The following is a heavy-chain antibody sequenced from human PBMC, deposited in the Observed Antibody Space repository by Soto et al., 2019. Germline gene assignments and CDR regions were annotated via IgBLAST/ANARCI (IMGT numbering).Heavy chain of an antibody. CDR3: ANSRTTSHGGFDI. CDR1: GYTFSSWD. D-gene: IGHD1-1*01. CDR2: VDPHIDNR. J-gene: IGHJ3*02. Sequence: QLQLEQSGAEVKKPGASVKVSCKASGYTFSSWDINWGRQATGHGLEWTGWVDPHIDNRGHAQNFQGRGTVTRDSSISTVDLELSSLRSEDAAVYYCANSRTTSHGGFDIWGQGTRATGSS. V-gene: IGHV1-8*02.